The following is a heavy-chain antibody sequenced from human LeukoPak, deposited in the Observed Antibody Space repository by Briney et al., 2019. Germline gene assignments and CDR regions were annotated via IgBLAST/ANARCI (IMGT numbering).Heavy chain of an antibody. CDR3: ARFSSGWHIDY. CDR2: IYYSGGT. Sequence: SETLSLTCTVSGGSISSSYWTWIRQPPGKGLEWIGYIYYSGGTNYNPSLKSRVTISVDTSKNHLSLKLTSVTAADTAVYYCARFSSGWHIDYWGQGTLVTVSS. CDR1: GGSISSSY. D-gene: IGHD6-19*01. J-gene: IGHJ4*02. V-gene: IGHV4-59*01.